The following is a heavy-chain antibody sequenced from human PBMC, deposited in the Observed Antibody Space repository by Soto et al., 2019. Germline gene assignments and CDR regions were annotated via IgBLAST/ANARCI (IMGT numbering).Heavy chain of an antibody. CDR1: GITFSDHY. CDR3: ATATVVTVYNGAFDM. V-gene: IGHV3-11*06. Sequence: QVQLVESGGGLVKPGGSLRLSCAASGITFSDHYMSWIRQAPGKGLEWVSYIGSGGTYTNYADSVKGRFTISRDNAKNLLYLQMTSLRAEDTAVYYCATATVVTVYNGAFDMWGQGTKVTVSS. D-gene: IGHD2-8*01. CDR2: IGSGGTYT. J-gene: IGHJ3*02.